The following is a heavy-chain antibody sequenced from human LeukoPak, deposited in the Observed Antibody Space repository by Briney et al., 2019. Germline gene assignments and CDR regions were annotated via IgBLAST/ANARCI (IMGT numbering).Heavy chain of an antibody. Sequence: ASVKVSCKASGYTFTSYDINWVRQATGQGLEWMGWMNPNSGNTGYAQKFQGRVTITRNTSISTAYMELSSLRSEDTAVYYCARGRGMGYSGYDLEYYYYMDVWGKGTTVTVSS. V-gene: IGHV1-8*03. D-gene: IGHD5-12*01. CDR3: ARGRGMGYSGYDLEYYYYMDV. CDR2: MNPNSGNT. CDR1: GYTFTSYD. J-gene: IGHJ6*03.